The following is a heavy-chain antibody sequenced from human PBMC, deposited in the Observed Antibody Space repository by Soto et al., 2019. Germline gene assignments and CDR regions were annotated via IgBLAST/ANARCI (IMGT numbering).Heavy chain of an antibody. V-gene: IGHV3-48*01. J-gene: IGHJ4*02. CDR3: VSDATATYTGFDY. CDR2: ISSSSSTI. CDR1: GFTFSSYS. D-gene: IGHD3-16*01. Sequence: GGSLRLSCASSGFTFSSYSMNWVRQAPGKGLEWVSYISSSSSTIYYADSVKGRFTISRDNAKNSLYLQMNSLRSDDTAEYYCVSDATATYTGFDYWAQGTLVTVSS.